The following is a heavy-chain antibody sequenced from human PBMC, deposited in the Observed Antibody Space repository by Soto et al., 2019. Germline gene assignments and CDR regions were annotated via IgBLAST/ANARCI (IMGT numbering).Heavy chain of an antibody. D-gene: IGHD3-10*01. CDR2: INHSGST. CDR3: ARLSVEVRGVYGMDV. Sequence: SETLSLTCAVYGGSFSGYYWRWIRQPQGKGLEWIGEINHSGSTNYNPSLKSRVTISVDTSKNQFSLKLSSVTAADTAVYYCARLSVEVRGVYGMDVWGQGTTVTVSS. CDR1: GGSFSGYY. J-gene: IGHJ6*02. V-gene: IGHV4-34*01.